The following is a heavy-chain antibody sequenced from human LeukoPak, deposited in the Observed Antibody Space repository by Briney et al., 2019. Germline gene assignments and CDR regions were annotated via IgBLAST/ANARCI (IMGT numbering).Heavy chain of an antibody. CDR1: GYTFTGYY. J-gene: IGHJ3*02. CDR3: ASLDSASGWTI. Sequence: ASVKVSCKASGYTFTGYYMHWVRQAPGQGLEWMGRINPNSGGTNCAQKFQGRVTMTRDTSISTAYMEVSRLRSDDTAVYYCASLDSASGWTIWGQGTMVTVSS. CDR2: INPNSGGT. D-gene: IGHD6-19*01. V-gene: IGHV1-2*02.